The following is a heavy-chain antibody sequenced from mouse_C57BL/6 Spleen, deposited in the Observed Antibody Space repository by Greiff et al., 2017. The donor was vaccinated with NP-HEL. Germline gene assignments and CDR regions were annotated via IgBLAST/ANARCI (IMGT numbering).Heavy chain of an antibody. D-gene: IGHD1-1*01. V-gene: IGHV1-82*01. CDR1: GYAFSSSW. CDR2: IYPGDGDT. CDR3: AREEFYYGSSYEYFDV. J-gene: IGHJ1*03. Sequence: VQLQQSGPELVKPGASVKISCKASGYAFSSSWMNWVKQRPGKGLEWIGRIYPGDGDTNYNGKFKGKATLTADKSSSTAYMQLSSLTSEDSAVYFCAREEFYYGSSYEYFDVWGTGTTVTVSS.